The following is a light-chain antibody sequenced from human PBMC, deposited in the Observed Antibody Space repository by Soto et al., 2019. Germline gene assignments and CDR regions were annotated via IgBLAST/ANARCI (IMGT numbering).Light chain of an antibody. J-gene: IGKJ4*01. CDR3: QQYDNLPLT. Sequence: AIGMTQSPSSLSASTGDRVSISCRATEDIGRYLAWFQQIPGKAPKLLMYYASTLQTGVPSRFSGSGSGTDFTFTISSLQPEDIATYYCQQYDNLPLTFGGGTKVDIK. CDR2: YAS. CDR1: EDIGRY. V-gene: IGKV1-8*01.